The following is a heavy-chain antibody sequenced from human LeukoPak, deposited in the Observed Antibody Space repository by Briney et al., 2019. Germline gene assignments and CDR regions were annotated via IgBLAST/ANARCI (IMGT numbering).Heavy chain of an antibody. J-gene: IGHJ5*02. CDR3: ARWLKGCGYDL. CDR2: IGGNGVNT. CDR1: GFTLSFYG. Sequence: GGSLRLSCAASGFTLSFYGMPWVRQAPGKGLEYVSAIGGNGVNTYYANSVKGRFTISRDSSKNTLSLQMGSLRPEDMGVYFCARWLKGCGYDLWGQGVLVTVSS. V-gene: IGHV3-64*01. D-gene: IGHD5-12*01.